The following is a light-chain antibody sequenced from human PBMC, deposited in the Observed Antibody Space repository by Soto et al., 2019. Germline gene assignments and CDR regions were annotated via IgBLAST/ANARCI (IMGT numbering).Light chain of an antibody. CDR3: HQYNDWPPGT. V-gene: IGKV3-15*01. CDR1: QSVSRR. J-gene: IGKJ5*01. Sequence: EIVMTQSPATLSVSPGERATLSCRATQSVSRRLAWYQQKPGQAPRLLIYDASTRATGIPASFSGSGSGTEFTLTISSLQSEDFAIYYCHQYNDWPPGTFGQGTRLDTK. CDR2: DAS.